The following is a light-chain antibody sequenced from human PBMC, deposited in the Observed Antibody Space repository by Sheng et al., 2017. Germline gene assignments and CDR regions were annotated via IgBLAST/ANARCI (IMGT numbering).Light chain of an antibody. CDR2: RIS. CDR3: QQSYSTPPYT. Sequence: DIVLTQAPLSSPVTLGQPASISCRSSQSLVYSDGNTYLSWLQQRPGQPPRLLIYRISDRFSGVPDRFSGSGAGTDFTLTINSLQPEDFATYYCQQSYSTPPYTFGQGTNLEVK. V-gene: IGKV2-24*01. CDR1: QSLVYSDGNTY. J-gene: IGKJ2*01.